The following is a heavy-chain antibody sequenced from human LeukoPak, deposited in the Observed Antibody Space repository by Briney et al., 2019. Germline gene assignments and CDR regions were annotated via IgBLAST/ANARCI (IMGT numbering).Heavy chain of an antibody. J-gene: IGHJ4*02. CDR2: INPNSGGT. D-gene: IGHD1-26*01. Sequence: ASVRVSCTASGYTFTAYYMHWVRQAPGQGLGWMGWINPNSGGTNYEQKFQGRVTMTRDTSISTAYMELSRLRSDDTAVYYCAREGDQWELLGGFDYWGQGTLVTVSS. CDR1: GYTFTAYY. V-gene: IGHV1-2*02. CDR3: AREGDQWELLGGFDY.